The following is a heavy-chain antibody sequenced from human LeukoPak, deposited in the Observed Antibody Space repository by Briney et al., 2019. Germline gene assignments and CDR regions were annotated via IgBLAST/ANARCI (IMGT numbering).Heavy chain of an antibody. V-gene: IGHV3-21*01. Sequence: GGSLRLSRAASGFTFNTYTMNWVRQAPGGGLEWISFTSSSGSYIYYADSVKGRFTISRDNAKNLLSLQMNSLRAEDTAVYYCARDPGYTYGYGPHDSFDIWGQGTMVTVSS. J-gene: IGHJ3*02. CDR2: TSSSGSYI. CDR3: ARDPGYTYGYGPHDSFDI. CDR1: GFTFNTYT. D-gene: IGHD5-18*01.